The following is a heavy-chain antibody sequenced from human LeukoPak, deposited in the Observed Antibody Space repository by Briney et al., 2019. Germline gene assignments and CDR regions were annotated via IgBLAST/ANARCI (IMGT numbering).Heavy chain of an antibody. D-gene: IGHD3-22*01. V-gene: IGHV3-66*01. CDR1: GFTVSSNY. J-gene: IGHJ4*02. CDR2: IYSGGST. CDR3: ARDNYDSSGYYYDPFDY. Sequence: GGSLRLSCAASGFTVSSNYMSWVRQAPGKGLEWVSVIYSGGSTYYADSVKGRFTISRDNSKNTLYLQMNSLRAEDTAVYHCARDNYDSSGYYYDPFDYWGQGTLVTVSS.